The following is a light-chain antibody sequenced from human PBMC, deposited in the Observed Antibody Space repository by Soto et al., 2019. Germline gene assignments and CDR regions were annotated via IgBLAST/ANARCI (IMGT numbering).Light chain of an antibody. CDR2: GAS. V-gene: IGKV3D-15*01. Sequence: MTQSPSTLSASVGDRVTITCRASQSINSWLAWYQQKPGQAPRLLIYGASTRATDMPGRFRGSGAGAEFTLTISSLQSEDSAVYYCQQYRGWPRTFGQGTKVEIK. CDR3: QQYRGWPRT. CDR1: QSINSW. J-gene: IGKJ1*01.